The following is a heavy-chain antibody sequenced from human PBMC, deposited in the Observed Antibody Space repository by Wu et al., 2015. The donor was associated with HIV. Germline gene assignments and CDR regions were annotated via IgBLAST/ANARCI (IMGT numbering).Heavy chain of an antibody. D-gene: IGHD1-14*01. J-gene: IGHJ3*01. V-gene: IGHV1-69*14. Sequence: VQLVQSGADVRRPGSSVKASCQASGGTFGHSAISWVRQAPGQGPEWLGDIVPIYGKTSFAETFQDRMTITADMSTTTVHMELSSLRSEDTALYFCARDPKTRGPFIEGPRNAFDVWGQGTMVAVTS. CDR1: GGTFGHSA. CDR2: IVPIYGKT. CDR3: ARDPKTRGPFIEGPRNAFDV.